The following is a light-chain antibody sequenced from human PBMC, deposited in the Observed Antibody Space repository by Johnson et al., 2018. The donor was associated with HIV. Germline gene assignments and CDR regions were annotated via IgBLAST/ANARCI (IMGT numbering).Light chain of an antibody. CDR1: SSNIGNNY. V-gene: IGLV1-51*01. J-gene: IGLJ1*01. Sequence: VLTQPPSVSAAPGQKVTISCSGSSSNIGNNYVSWYQQLPGRAPKLLIYDNNKRPSGIPDRFSGSKSGTSATLGITGLQTGDEADYYCGTWDSSLSAGRYVFGTGTKVTVL. CDR2: DNN. CDR3: GTWDSSLSAGRYV.